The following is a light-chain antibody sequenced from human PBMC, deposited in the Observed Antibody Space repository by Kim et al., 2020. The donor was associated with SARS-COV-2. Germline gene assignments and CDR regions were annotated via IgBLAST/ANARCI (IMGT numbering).Light chain of an antibody. J-gene: IGLJ3*02. CDR1: RLRNYY. Sequence: ALEQTVRLTCKGNRLRNYYTTWYQQRRVQAPVLVLYGKYNRPSGIPDRFSGSASGNTASLTITGAQAEDEADYYCNSRDSSGDHVVFGGGTQLTVL. V-gene: IGLV3-19*01. CDR2: GKY. CDR3: NSRDSSGDHVV.